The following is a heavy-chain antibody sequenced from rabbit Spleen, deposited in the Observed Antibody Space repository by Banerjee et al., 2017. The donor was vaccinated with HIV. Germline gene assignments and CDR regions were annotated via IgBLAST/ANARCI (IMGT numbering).Heavy chain of an antibody. Sequence: QEQLVESGGGLVQPGGSLKLSCKASGFDFSNYGVSWVRQAPGKGLEWIGYIDPLFGTTYYANGVNGRFTISSHNAQNTLYLQLNSLTAADTATYFCVRGASSSGWKGNVWGPGTLVTV. D-gene: IGHD1-1*01. CDR3: VRGASSSGWKGNV. CDR1: GFDFSNYG. V-gene: IGHV1S47*01. CDR2: IDPLFGTT. J-gene: IGHJ4*01.